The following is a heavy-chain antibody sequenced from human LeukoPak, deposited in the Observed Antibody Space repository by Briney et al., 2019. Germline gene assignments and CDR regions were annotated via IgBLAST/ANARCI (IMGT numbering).Heavy chain of an antibody. CDR3: AREPIVVVPAAMAHQYYFDY. D-gene: IGHD2-2*01. CDR1: GYTFTSYY. J-gene: IGHJ4*02. Sequence: ASVKVSCKASGYTFTSYYMHWVRQAPGQGLEWMGIINPSGGSTSYAQKFQGRVTMTRDTSTSTVYMELSSLRSEDTAVYYCAREPIVVVPAAMAHQYYFDYWGQGTLVTVSS. CDR2: INPSGGST. V-gene: IGHV1-46*01.